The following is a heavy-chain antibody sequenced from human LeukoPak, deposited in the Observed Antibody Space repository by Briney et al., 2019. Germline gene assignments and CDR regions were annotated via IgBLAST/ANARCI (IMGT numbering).Heavy chain of an antibody. Sequence: SETLSLTCTVSGGSISSGDYYWSWIRQPPGKGLEWIGYIYYSGSTYYNPSLNSRVTISVDTSKNQFSLKLSSVTAADTAVYYCARGGIVATRITTWFDPWGQGTLVTVSS. V-gene: IGHV4-30-4*01. D-gene: IGHD5-12*01. CDR1: GGSISSGDYY. CDR3: ARGGIVATRITTWFDP. J-gene: IGHJ5*02. CDR2: IYYSGST.